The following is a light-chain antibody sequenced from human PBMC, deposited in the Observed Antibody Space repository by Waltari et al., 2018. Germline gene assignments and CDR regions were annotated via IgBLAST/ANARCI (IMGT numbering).Light chain of an antibody. J-gene: IGLJ3*02. CDR2: LNSDGSH. V-gene: IGLV4-69*01. CDR3: QTWGTGIPV. Sequence: QLVLTRSPSASASLGASVTLTCTLSSGHRSSAIAWHPQPPEKGPRYLMKLNSDGSHSKGDVIPDRFSGSSSGAERYLTISSLQSEDEADYYCQTWGTGIPVFGGGTKLTVL. CDR1: SGHRSSA.